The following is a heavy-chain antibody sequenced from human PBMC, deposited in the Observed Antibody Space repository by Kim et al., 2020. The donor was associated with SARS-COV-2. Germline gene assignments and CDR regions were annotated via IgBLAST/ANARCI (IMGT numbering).Heavy chain of an antibody. CDR1: GGTFSSYA. J-gene: IGHJ3*02. Sequence: SVKVSCKASGGTFSSYAISWVRQAPGQGLEWMGGIIPIFGTANYAQKFQGRVTITADESTSTAYMELSSLRSEDTAVYYCARDGARGYSGYATYAFDIWGQGTMVTVSS. CDR2: IIPIFGTA. CDR3: ARDGARGYSGYATYAFDI. V-gene: IGHV1-69*13. D-gene: IGHD5-12*01.